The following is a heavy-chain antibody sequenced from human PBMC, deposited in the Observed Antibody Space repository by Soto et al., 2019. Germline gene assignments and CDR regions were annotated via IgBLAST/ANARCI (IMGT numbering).Heavy chain of an antibody. Sequence: QXQLQESGSGLVKPSQTLSLTCAVSGGSISSGGYSWSWIRQPPGKGLEWIGYIYHSGSTYYNPSLKSRVTISVDRSKNQFSLKLSSVTAADTAVYYCARGNVVPLDYWGQGTLVTVSS. CDR2: IYHSGST. D-gene: IGHD2-21*01. V-gene: IGHV4-30-2*01. J-gene: IGHJ4*02. CDR3: ARGNVVPLDY. CDR1: GGSISSGGYS.